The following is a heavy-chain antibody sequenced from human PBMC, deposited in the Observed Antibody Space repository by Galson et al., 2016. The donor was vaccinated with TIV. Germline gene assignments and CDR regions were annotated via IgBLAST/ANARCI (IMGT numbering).Heavy chain of an antibody. V-gene: IGHV3-43*01. CDR2: ITWDGDGT. Sequence: SLRLSCATSGFSFHHYAMHWVRQRPGKGLEWVSVITWDGDGTYYADSVQGRFTIFRDDSRSSLYLQMDSLRFEDTALYFCAKDYMWKENYVYMNVWGQGTTVTVSS. CDR3: AKDYMWKENYVYMNV. D-gene: IGHD3-10*02. CDR1: GFSFHHYA. J-gene: IGHJ6*02.